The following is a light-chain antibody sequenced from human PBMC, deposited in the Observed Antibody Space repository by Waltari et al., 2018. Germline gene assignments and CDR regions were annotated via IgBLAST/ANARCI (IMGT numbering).Light chain of an antibody. V-gene: IGLV1-44*01. CDR1: SSNLETHS. CDR2: SDK. Sequence: QSVLTQPPSASGTPGQRVAIPCSGSSSNLETHSLNWYQQLPGTAPKLLIYSDKQRHSEVPERCTGSKSGTSASRASSGLQSEDEADYYCGAWDDSLNGYVFGTGTKVTVL. J-gene: IGLJ1*01. CDR3: GAWDDSLNGYV.